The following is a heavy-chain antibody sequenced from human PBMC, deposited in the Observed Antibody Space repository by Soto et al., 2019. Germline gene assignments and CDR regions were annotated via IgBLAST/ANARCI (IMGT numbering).Heavy chain of an antibody. CDR3: ARGPHVDTAMPNDYYYGMDV. CDR1: GGTFGSYA. Sequence: QVQLVQSGAEVKKPGSSVKVSCKASGGTFGSYAISWVRQAPGQGLEWMEGIIPIFGTANYAQKFQGRVTITADESTSTAYMELSSLRSEDTAVYYCARGPHVDTAMPNDYYYGMDVWGQGTTVTVSS. V-gene: IGHV1-69*12. CDR2: IIPIFGTA. J-gene: IGHJ6*02. D-gene: IGHD5-18*01.